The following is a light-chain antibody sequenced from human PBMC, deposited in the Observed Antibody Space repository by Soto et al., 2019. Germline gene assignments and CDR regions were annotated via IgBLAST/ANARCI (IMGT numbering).Light chain of an antibody. J-gene: IGLJ1*01. Sequence: QSALTQPASVSGSPGQSLTLSCTGTSSEVGAYIYVSWYQHHPGKAHKVMLYEVTNRPSGVSARFSGSTSGNTASMTISGLQAEAAADYYGCSYTSSRTYVFGTGTKVTVL. CDR3: CSYTSSRTYV. CDR2: EVT. CDR1: SSEVGAYIY. V-gene: IGLV2-14*01.